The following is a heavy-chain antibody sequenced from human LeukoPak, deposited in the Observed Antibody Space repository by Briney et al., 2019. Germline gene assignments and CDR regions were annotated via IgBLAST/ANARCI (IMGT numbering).Heavy chain of an antibody. D-gene: IGHD6-13*01. J-gene: IGHJ5*02. CDR1: GYTFSGYY. CDR2: INPNSGGT. CDR3: ARAYTGYSSSWYGNWFDP. Sequence: ASVKVSCKASGYTFSGYYMHWVRQAPGQGLKWMGWINPNSGGTNYAQKFQGRVTMTRDTSISTAYMELSRLRSDDTAVYYCARAYTGYSSSWYGNWFDPWGQGTLVTVSS. V-gene: IGHV1-2*02.